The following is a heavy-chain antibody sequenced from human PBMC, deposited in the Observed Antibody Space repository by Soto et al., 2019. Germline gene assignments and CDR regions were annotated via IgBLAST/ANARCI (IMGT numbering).Heavy chain of an antibody. V-gene: IGHV3-23*01. Sequence: PGGSLRLSCAASGFTFSSYAMSWVRQAPGKGLEWVSAISGSGGSTYYADSVKGRFTISRDNSKNTLYLQMNSLRAEDTAVYYCAKENNYYDSSGLNWFDPWGQGTLVTVSS. J-gene: IGHJ5*02. CDR3: AKENNYYDSSGLNWFDP. D-gene: IGHD3-22*01. CDR2: ISGSGGST. CDR1: GFTFSSYA.